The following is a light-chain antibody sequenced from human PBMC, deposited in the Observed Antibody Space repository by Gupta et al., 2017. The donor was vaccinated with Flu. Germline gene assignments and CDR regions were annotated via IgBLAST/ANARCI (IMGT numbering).Light chain of an antibody. V-gene: IGLV2-8*01. CDR1: SSDVGGFSY. Sequence: QSALTQPPSASGSPGQSLTISCTGTSSDVGGFSYASWYQQHPGKAPKLLISDFSKRPSGVPDRFSGSKSGNTASLTVSGLQAEDEADYYCTAYAAGNNWLFGGGTKLTVL. CDR2: DFS. J-gene: IGLJ2*01. CDR3: TAYAAGNNWL.